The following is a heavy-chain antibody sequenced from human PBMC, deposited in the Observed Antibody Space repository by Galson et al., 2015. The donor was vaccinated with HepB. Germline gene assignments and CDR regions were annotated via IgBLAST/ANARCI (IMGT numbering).Heavy chain of an antibody. CDR3: ARVGGEYYFDY. V-gene: IGHV4-59*01. CDR2: IYYSGST. Sequence: TLSLTCTVSGGSISSYYWSWIRQPPGKGLEWIGYIYYSGSTNYNPSLKSRVTISVDTSKNQFSLKLSSVTAADTAVYYCARVGGEYYFDYWGQGTLVTVSS. J-gene: IGHJ4*02. D-gene: IGHD3-10*01. CDR1: GGSISSYY.